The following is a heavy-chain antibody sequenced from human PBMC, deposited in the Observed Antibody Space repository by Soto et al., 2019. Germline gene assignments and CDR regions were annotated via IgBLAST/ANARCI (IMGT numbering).Heavy chain of an antibody. CDR2: IRSKAYGGTT. CDR1: GFTFGYYA. Sequence: PGGSLRLSCTASGFTFGYYAMSWVRQAPGKGLEWVGFIRSKAYGGTTEYAASVKGRFTISRDDSKSIAYLQMNSLKTEDTAVYYCNSNLYYHYYYGMDVWGQGTTVTLSS. J-gene: IGHJ6*02. V-gene: IGHV3-49*04. D-gene: IGHD4-4*01. CDR3: NSNLYYHYYYGMDV.